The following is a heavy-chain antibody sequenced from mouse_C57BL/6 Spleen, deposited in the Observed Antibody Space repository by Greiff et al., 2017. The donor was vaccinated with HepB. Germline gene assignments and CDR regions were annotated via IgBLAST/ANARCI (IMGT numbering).Heavy chain of an antibody. D-gene: IGHD4-1*01. CDR2: ISNGGGST. CDR3: ARRTGTGDWYFDV. J-gene: IGHJ1*03. CDR1: GFTFSDYY. V-gene: IGHV5-12*01. Sequence: EVKLVESGGGLVQPGGSLKLSCAASGFTFSDYYMYWVRQTPETRLEWVAYISNGGGSTYYPDTVKGRFTISRDNAKNTLYLQMSRLKSEDTAMYYCARRTGTGDWYFDVWGTGTTVTVSS.